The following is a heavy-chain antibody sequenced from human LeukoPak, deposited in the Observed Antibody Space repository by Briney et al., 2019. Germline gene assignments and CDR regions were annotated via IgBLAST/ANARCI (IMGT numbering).Heavy chain of an antibody. CDR2: ISITSRTT. V-gene: IGHV3-48*02. CDR3: ARGNSADY. D-gene: IGHD1-1*01. CDR1: GFTFTTYS. Sequence: GGSLRLSCAASGFTFTTYSMNWVRQAPGKGLQWVSYISITSRTTNYADSVKGRFTISRDSAKNSLYLQMNSLRDEDTAVYYCARGNSADYWGQGTLVTVSS. J-gene: IGHJ4*02.